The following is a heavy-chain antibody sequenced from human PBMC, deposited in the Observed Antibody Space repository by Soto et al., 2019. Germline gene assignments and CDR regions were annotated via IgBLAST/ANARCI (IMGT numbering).Heavy chain of an antibody. CDR1: GGSFSGYY. Sequence: PSQTLSLTCAVYGGSFSGYYWTWIRQTPGKGLEWIGEINHSGSTNYNPSLKSRVIISVDTSKNQFSLKLGSVTAADTAVYYCARGEIRTDVWGKGNPVTVS. CDR2: INHSGST. CDR3: ARGEIRTDV. J-gene: IGHJ6*03. V-gene: IGHV4-34*01.